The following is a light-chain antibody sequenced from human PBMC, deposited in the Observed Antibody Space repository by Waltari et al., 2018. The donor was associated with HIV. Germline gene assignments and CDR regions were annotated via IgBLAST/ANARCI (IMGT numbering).Light chain of an antibody. CDR2: GAS. V-gene: IGKV1-27*01. J-gene: IGKJ1*01. CDR1: EDISNF. CDR3: QKYNRVPRT. Sequence: DIQMTQSPSPLSAAVGDRVTLTCRSSEDISNFLAWYQQKPGKVPNLLIYGASTLQSVVPSRFSGSGSGACYTLTITSLQPEDVAAYYCQKYNRVPRTFGQGTKVEIK.